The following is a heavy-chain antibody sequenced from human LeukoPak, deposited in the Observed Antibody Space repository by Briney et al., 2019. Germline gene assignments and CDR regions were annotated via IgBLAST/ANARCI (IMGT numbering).Heavy chain of an antibody. V-gene: IGHV3-7*01. Sequence: GGSLRLSCAASGFAFSSYWMSWVRQAPGKGLEWVANIKGDGSEKYYVDSVKGRFTISRDNAKNSLYLQMNSLRAEDTAVYYCARGIVGANLFDYWGQGTLVTVSS. D-gene: IGHD1-26*01. J-gene: IGHJ4*02. CDR1: GFAFSSYW. CDR3: ARGIVGANLFDY. CDR2: IKGDGSEK.